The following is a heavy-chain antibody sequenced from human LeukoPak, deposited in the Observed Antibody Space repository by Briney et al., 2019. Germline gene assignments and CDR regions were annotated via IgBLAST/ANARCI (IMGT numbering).Heavy chain of an antibody. CDR1: GFTFSSYA. CDR2: ISGSGGST. Sequence: PGGSLRLSCAASGFTFSSYAMSWVRQAPGKGLEWVSAISGSGGSTYYADSVKGRFTISRDNSKNTLYLRMNSLRAEDTAVYYCAKVRYSSGWSTFDYWGQGTLVTVSS. D-gene: IGHD6-19*01. V-gene: IGHV3-23*01. CDR3: AKVRYSSGWSTFDY. J-gene: IGHJ4*02.